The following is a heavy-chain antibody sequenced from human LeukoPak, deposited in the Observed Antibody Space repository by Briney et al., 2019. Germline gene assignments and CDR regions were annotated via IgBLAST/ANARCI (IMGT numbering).Heavy chain of an antibody. D-gene: IGHD3-10*01. CDR3: AKHYYGSGSQKYYFDY. Sequence: GGSLRLPCAASGFIFSDYGMHWVRQAPGKGLEWVTSVRNDGSDKYYADSVKGRFTISRDNSKNTLYLQMNSLRPEDTAVYYCAKHYYGSGSQKYYFDYWGQGTLVTVSS. J-gene: IGHJ4*02. V-gene: IGHV3-30*02. CDR1: GFIFSDYG. CDR2: VRNDGSDK.